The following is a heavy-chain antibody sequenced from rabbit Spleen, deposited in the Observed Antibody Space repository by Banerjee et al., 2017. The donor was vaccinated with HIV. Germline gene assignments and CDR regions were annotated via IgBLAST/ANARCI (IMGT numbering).Heavy chain of an antibody. CDR1: GVSFTGDSFSGDSY. CDR2: IDAGSSGKI. Sequence: QSLEESGGDLVKPGASLTLTCTASGVSFTGDSFSGDSYMCWVRQAPGKGLEWIVCIDAGSSGKIYYASWARGRFTISKASSTAVTLQMTSLTTADTATYFCAREDGFHGLGGYAYAKFELWGPGTLVTV. V-gene: IGHV1S40*01. D-gene: IGHD6-1*01. J-gene: IGHJ4*01. CDR3: AREDGFHGLGGYAYAKFEL.